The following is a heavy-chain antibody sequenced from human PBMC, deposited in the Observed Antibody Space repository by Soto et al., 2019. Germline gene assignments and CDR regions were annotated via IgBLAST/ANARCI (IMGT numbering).Heavy chain of an antibody. D-gene: IGHD2-15*01. J-gene: IGHJ4*02. V-gene: IGHV5-51*01. CDR3: ARHGKTMKKLIDY. Sequence: GESLKISCKASGYSFTNYWIGWVRQMPGKGLELMGIIYPGDSDTRYSPSFQGQVTISADKSISTTYLQWSSLKASDTAMYYCARHGKTMKKLIDYCGQGTLVTVSS. CDR1: GYSFTNYW. CDR2: IYPGDSDT.